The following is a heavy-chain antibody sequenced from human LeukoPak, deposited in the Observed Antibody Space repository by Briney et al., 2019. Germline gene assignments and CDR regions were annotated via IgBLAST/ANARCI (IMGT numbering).Heavy chain of an antibody. CDR1: GLNFSTYW. CDR2: INSDGTDT. V-gene: IGHV3-74*01. J-gene: IGHJ4*02. Sequence: PGGSLRLSCAVSGLNFSTYWMHWVRQAPGKGLVWVSRINSDGTDTTYADSVKGRFTVSRDNAQNTLYLQMNSLRAEDTAVYYCAKDHFVYGSGSSGDYWGQGTLVTVSS. D-gene: IGHD3-10*01. CDR3: AKDHFVYGSGSSGDY.